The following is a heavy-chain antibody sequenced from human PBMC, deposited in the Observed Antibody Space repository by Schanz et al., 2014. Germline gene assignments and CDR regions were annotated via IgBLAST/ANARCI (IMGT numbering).Heavy chain of an antibody. Sequence: VQLVESGGGVVQPGRSLRLSCLASGFAFSSYGMNWLRQAPGKGLEWVSVIGVDGTTTYYADSAKGRFTISRDNSKSTLYVEMNSLRVEDTAVYYCAKTLFPGGTQTFSNWGRGTLVTVSS. CDR2: IGVDGTTT. CDR1: GFAFSSYG. D-gene: IGHD2-8*02. J-gene: IGHJ4*02. V-gene: IGHV3-23*04. CDR3: AKTLFPGGTQTFSN.